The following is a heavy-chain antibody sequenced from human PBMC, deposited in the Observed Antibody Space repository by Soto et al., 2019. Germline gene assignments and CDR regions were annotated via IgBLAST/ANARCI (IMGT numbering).Heavy chain of an antibody. CDR3: AREGIAAAVTGYYYYYGMDV. CDR1: GFTFSSYW. J-gene: IGHJ6*02. CDR2: IKQDGSEK. Sequence: PVGSLRLSCAASGFTFSSYWMSWVRQAPGKGLEWAANIKQDGSEKYYVDSVKGRFTISRDNAKNSLYLQMNSLRAEDTAVYYCAREGIAAAVTGYYYYYGMDVWGQGTTVTVSS. V-gene: IGHV3-7*03. D-gene: IGHD6-13*01.